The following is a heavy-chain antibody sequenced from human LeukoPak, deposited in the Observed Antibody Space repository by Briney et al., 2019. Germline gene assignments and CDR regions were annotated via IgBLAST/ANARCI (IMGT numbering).Heavy chain of an antibody. V-gene: IGHV3-15*01. J-gene: IGHJ4*02. CDR2: IKGKTAAGAP. Sequence: GGSLRLSCAASGFTFTSAWMSWVRQAPGKGLEWVGRIKGKTAAGAPDYVASVKGRFTISRDDSKNTLFLQMNSLKTEDTAVYYCITGDYDFWSGFYSPNHYFDFWGQGTLVTVPS. CDR1: GFTFTSAW. D-gene: IGHD3-3*01. CDR3: ITGDYDFWSGFYSPNHYFDF.